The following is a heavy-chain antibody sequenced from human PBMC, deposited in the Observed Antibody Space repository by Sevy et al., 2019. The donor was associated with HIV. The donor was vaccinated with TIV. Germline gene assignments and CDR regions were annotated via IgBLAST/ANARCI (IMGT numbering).Heavy chain of an antibody. V-gene: IGHV3-30-3*01. CDR2: ISYDGSNK. J-gene: IGHJ3*02. Sequence: GGSLRLSCAASGFTFSSYAMHWVRQAPGKGLEWVAVISYDGSNKYYADSVKGRFTIPRDNSKNTLYLQMNSLRAEDTAVYYCARSIHPGMAIDAFDIWGQGTMVTVSS. CDR3: ARSIHPGMAIDAFDI. CDR1: GFTFSSYA.